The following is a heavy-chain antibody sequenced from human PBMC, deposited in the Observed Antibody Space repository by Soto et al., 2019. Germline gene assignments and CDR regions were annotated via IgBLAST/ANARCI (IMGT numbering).Heavy chain of an antibody. J-gene: IGHJ6*02. CDR3: ARDDVLCDGGRCYGVPLDV. D-gene: IGHD2-15*01. Sequence: EVHLVESGGGLVQPGGSLRLSCAASGFTVSSKYMSWVRQAPGKGLEWVSLIQSGGPTSYADSVKGRFTISRDTSENTVHPQMDSLRAEDTAVYYCARDDVLCDGGRCYGVPLDVWGEGTTVTVSS. V-gene: IGHV3-66*01. CDR1: GFTVSSKY. CDR2: IQSGGPT.